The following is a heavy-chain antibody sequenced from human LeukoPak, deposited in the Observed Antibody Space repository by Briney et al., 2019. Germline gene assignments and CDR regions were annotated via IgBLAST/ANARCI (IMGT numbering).Heavy chain of an antibody. V-gene: IGHV4-61*02. D-gene: IGHD3-10*01. CDR3: ARDGSRGSFYFDY. CDR1: GGSVSSGSYY. Sequence: PSQTLSLTCTVSGGSVSSGSYYWSWIRQPAGKGLEWIGRIYTSGSTNYNPSLKSRVTISVDTSKSQFSLKLSSVTAADTAVYYCARDGSRGSFYFDYWGQGTLVTVSS. J-gene: IGHJ4*02. CDR2: IYTSGST.